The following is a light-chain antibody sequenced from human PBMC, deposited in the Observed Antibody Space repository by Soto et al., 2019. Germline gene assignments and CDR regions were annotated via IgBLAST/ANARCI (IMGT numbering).Light chain of an antibody. CDR3: QQYDNLPLT. Sequence: DIQMTQSPSTLSASVGDRVTITCRASQSIIRWLAWYQQKPGKAPKLLIYDASNLETGVPSRFSGSGSGTDFTFTISSLQPEDIATYYCQQYDNLPLTFGGGTKVDIK. CDR1: QSIIRW. V-gene: IGKV1-33*01. J-gene: IGKJ4*01. CDR2: DAS.